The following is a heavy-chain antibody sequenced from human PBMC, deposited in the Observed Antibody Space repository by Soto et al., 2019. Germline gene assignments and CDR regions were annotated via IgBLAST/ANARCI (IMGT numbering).Heavy chain of an antibody. CDR3: AKGRAITVYGVDIRSDY. D-gene: IGHD3-3*01. V-gene: IGHV3-23*01. CDR1: GFSFSDYA. CDR2: ISGSGDNT. J-gene: IGHJ4*01. Sequence: GGSLRLSCKASGFSFSDYAMTWVRQAPGKGLEWVSVISGSGDNTFYAASVKGRFAISRDNSKNVLYLQMNSLSADDAAVYCCAKGRAITVYGVDIRSDYWGRGTLVTVSS.